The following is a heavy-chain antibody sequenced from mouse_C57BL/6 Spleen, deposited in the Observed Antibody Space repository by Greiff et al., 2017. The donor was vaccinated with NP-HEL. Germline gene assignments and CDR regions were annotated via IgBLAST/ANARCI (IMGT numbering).Heavy chain of an antibody. D-gene: IGHD2-1*01. CDR3: AREGGNYVSFDY. CDR1: GYAFSSSW. Sequence: VHLVESGPELVKPGASVKISCKASGYAFSSSWMNWVKQRPGKGLEWIGRIYPGDGDTNYNGKFKGKATLTADKSSSTAYMQLSSLTSEDSAVYFCAREGGNYVSFDYWGQGTTLTVSS. V-gene: IGHV1-82*01. J-gene: IGHJ2*01. CDR2: IYPGDGDT.